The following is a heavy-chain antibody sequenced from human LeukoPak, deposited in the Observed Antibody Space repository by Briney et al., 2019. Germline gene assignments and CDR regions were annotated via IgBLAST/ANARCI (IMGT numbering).Heavy chain of an antibody. Sequence: ASVKVSCKASGYSLTTYDINWVRQATGQGLEWMGWMNPNSGNTGYAQKFQGRVTITRDTSRSTAYMELSSLRSEDTAVYYCARELDGGASSDLQHWGQGTLVAVSS. CDR2: MNPNSGNT. CDR3: ARELDGGASSDLQH. V-gene: IGHV1-8*03. CDR1: GYSLTTYD. J-gene: IGHJ1*01. D-gene: IGHD6-19*01.